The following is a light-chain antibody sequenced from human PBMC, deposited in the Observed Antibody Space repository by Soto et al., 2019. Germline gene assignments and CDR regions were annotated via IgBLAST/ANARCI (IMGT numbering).Light chain of an antibody. J-gene: IGKJ1*01. V-gene: IGKV1-39*01. CDR3: LQTFANPWT. CDR1: QTIRRY. Sequence: DIQMTQSPSSLSASVGDTLTITCRPSQTIRRYLNWYQMRPGNAPKLLIYAATTLQSGVPSRFRGSGSGTDFTLIISGLQPEDFGLYFCLQTFANPWTFGQGTTVEVK. CDR2: AAT.